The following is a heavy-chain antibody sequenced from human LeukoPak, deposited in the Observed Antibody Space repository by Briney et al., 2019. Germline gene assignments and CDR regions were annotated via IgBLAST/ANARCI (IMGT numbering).Heavy chain of an antibody. Sequence: SETLSLTCAVYGGSFSGYYWSWLRQPPGKGLEWIGEINHSGSTNYNPSLKSRVTISVDTSKNQFSLKLSSVTAADTAVYYCARQVIYGSGSYYKPGQNWFDPWGQGTLVTVSS. D-gene: IGHD3-10*01. J-gene: IGHJ5*02. CDR3: ARQVIYGSGSYYKPGQNWFDP. CDR1: GGSFSGYY. CDR2: INHSGST. V-gene: IGHV4-34*01.